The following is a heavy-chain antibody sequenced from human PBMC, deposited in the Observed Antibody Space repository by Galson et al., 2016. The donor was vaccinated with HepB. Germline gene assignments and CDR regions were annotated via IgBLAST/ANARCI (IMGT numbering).Heavy chain of an antibody. V-gene: IGHV3-23*01. Sequence: RQAPGKGLEWVSTITGNAAETSFADSVNGRFTASRDNSKSTLYLQMSSLRAEDTAVYYCVRERGGYFFEYWGQGTPVTVSS. D-gene: IGHD3-9*01. CDR2: ITGNAAET. CDR3: VRERGGYFFEY. J-gene: IGHJ4*02.